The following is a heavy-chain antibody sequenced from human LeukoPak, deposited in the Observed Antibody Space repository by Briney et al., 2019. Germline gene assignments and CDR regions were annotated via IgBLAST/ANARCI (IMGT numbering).Heavy chain of an antibody. CDR3: ATAPRSIRYYYYGMDV. V-gene: IGHV1-24*01. Sequence: ASVKVSCKVSGYTLTELSMHWVRQAPGKGLEWMGGFDPEDGETIYAQKFQGRVTMTEDTSTDTAYMELSSLGSEDTAVYYCATAPRSIRYYYYGMDVWGQGTTVTVSS. D-gene: IGHD6-6*01. J-gene: IGHJ6*02. CDR1: GYTLTELS. CDR2: FDPEDGET.